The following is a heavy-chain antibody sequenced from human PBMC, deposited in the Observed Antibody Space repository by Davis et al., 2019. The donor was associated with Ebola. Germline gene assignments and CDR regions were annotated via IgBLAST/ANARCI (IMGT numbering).Heavy chain of an antibody. CDR3: TREADSSGQFRPRDAFDI. CDR2: IRSRANTYAT. V-gene: IGHV3-73*01. CDR1: GFIFSGSA. J-gene: IGHJ3*02. Sequence: GGSLRLSCAASGFIFSGSAMHWVRQASGKGLEWVARIRSRANTYATTYAASLKGRLTISRDDSRNTAYLQMNSLKTEDTAVYYCTREADSSGQFRPRDAFDIWGQGTMVTVSS. D-gene: IGHD3-22*01.